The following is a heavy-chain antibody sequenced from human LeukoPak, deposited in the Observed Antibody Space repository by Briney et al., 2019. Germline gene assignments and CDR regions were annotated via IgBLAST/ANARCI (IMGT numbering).Heavy chain of an antibody. Sequence: PGGSLRLSCAASGFTFSSYWMHWVRQAPGKGLVLVSRINTDGSSTNYADSVKGRFTISRDNAKNTLFLQMNSLRAEDTAVYYWERVAMGFYYFDYGAREPLVTVSS. CDR2: INTDGSST. D-gene: IGHD3-16*01. V-gene: IGHV3-74*01. CDR3: ERVAMGFYYFDY. CDR1: GFTFSSYW. J-gene: IGHJ4*02.